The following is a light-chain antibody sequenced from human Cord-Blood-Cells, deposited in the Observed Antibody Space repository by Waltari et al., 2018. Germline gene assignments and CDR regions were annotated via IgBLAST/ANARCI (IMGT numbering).Light chain of an antibody. Sequence: DIGMTQSPDSLAVSLGERAAIKCKASQSVLYSSNNKHYLAWYQQKPGQPPKLLICWASTRESGVPDLVSGSGYGTDFTLTSSSLQAEDVAVYYCHQYYRTPLTFDQGTKVEIK. J-gene: IGKJ1*01. CDR1: QSVLYSSNNKHY. V-gene: IGKV4-1*01. CDR2: WAS. CDR3: HQYYRTPLT.